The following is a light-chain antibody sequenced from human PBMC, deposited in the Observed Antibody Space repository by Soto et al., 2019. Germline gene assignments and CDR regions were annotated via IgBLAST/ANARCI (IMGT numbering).Light chain of an antibody. V-gene: IGKV3-15*01. CDR1: QNIYSN. J-gene: IGKJ3*01. CDR3: LQYDTSPFT. CDR2: RAS. Sequence: ILMTQSPASLSVSPGERATLSCRASQNIYSNIAWYQQRPGQAPRLLIYRASTRATGVPARFSGSGSGTEFTLTISRLEPEDFAVYYCLQYDTSPFTFGPGTKVDVK.